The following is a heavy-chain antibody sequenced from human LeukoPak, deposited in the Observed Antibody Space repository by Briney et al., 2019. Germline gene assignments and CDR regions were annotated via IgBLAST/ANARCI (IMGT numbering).Heavy chain of an antibody. Sequence: PGGSLRLSCAASGFTFSTYTMNWVRQAPGKGLEWVSSFSSGSSFLSYADSVMGRFTISRDNAKTSLYLQMNSLRAEDTAVYYCAREVYGVYYFDYWGQGTLVTVSS. V-gene: IGHV3-21*01. D-gene: IGHD4-17*01. CDR2: FSSGSSFL. J-gene: IGHJ4*02. CDR1: GFTFSTYT. CDR3: AREVYGVYYFDY.